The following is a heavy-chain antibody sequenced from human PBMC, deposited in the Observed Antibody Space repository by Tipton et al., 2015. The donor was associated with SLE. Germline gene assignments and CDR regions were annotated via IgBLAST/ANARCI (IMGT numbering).Heavy chain of an antibody. CDR1: GFTFSSYS. CDR2: ISSSSSYI. V-gene: IGHV3-21*04. J-gene: IGHJ4*02. CDR3: AKEAVVRPIDY. Sequence: SLRLSCAASGFTFSSYSMNWVRQAPGKGLEWASSISSSSSYIYYADSVKGRFTISRDNSKNTLYLQMNSLRAEGTAIYYCAKEAVVRPIDYWGQGTLVTVSS. D-gene: IGHD3-10*01.